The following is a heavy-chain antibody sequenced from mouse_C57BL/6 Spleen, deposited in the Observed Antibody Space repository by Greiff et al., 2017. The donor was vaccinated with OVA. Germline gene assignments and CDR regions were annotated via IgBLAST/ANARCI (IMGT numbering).Heavy chain of an antibody. CDR1: GFTFSDYG. CDR2: ISNLAYSI. CDR3: ARQGSPYAMDY. V-gene: IGHV5-15*04. J-gene: IGHJ4*01. Sequence: EVKVEESGGGLVQPGGSLKLSCAASGFTFSDYGMAWVRQAPRKGPEWVAFISNLAYSIYYADTVTGRFTISRENAKNTLYLEMSSLRSEDTAMYYCARQGSPYAMDYWGQGTSVTVSS.